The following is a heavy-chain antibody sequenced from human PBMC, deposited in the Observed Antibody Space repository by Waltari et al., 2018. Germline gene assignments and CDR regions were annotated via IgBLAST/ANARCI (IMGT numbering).Heavy chain of an antibody. D-gene: IGHD3-10*01. CDR1: GYIFSGYF. CDR3: AREYYTHFDY. J-gene: IGHJ4*02. V-gene: IGHV1-2*06. Sequence: QGQLVQSGAEVKKPGASVKVSCKASGYIFSGYFIHWLRRARGEGLEWMGRIDPDNGGTTYAQKFQGRVYMTRDTSITTLYLELSSLTSDDTAVYYCAREYYTHFDYWGQGTLVTVSS. CDR2: IDPDNGGT.